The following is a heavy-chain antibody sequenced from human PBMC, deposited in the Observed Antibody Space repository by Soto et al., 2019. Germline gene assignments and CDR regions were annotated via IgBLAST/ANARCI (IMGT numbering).Heavy chain of an antibody. D-gene: IGHD2-2*01. CDR3: ARDLIRYQLLMETRYYYYGMDV. J-gene: IGHJ6*02. CDR1: GGSISSGDYY. CDR2: IYYSGST. V-gene: IGHV4-30-4*01. Sequence: SETLSLXCTVSGGSISSGDYYWSWIRQPPGKGLEWIGYIYYSGSTYYNPSLKSRVTISVDTSKNQFSLKLSSVTAADTAVYYCARDLIRYQLLMETRYYYYGMDVWGQGTTVTVSS.